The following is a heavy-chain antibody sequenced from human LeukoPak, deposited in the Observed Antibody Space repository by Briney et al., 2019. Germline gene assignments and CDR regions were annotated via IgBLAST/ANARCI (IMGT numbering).Heavy chain of an antibody. J-gene: IGHJ4*02. D-gene: IGHD2-21*02. CDR3: ARDGVTQLVDAYYFDY. CDR1: GYTFTQYG. V-gene: IGHV1-18*01. Sequence: AASVKLSCKASGYTFTQYGVSWVRQAPGKGLEWIGWISGYNGYRNYAQSLRDRVTVTTDTSTNTAYLEVRSLRADDAAVYFCARDGVTQLVDAYYFDYWGQGTLVTVSS. CDR2: ISGYNGYR.